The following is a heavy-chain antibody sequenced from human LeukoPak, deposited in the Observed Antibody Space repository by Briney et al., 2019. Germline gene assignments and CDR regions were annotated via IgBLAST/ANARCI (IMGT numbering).Heavy chain of an antibody. CDR3: AKDPRYCSSTSCYTGGGY. Sequence: GGSLRLSCAASGFTFSSYWMHWVRQAPGKGLVWVSRINSDGSSTSYADSVKGRFTISRDNAKNTLYLQMNSLRAEDTAVYYCAKDPRYCSSTSCYTGGGYWGQGTLVTVSS. D-gene: IGHD2-2*02. J-gene: IGHJ4*02. CDR1: GFTFSSYW. V-gene: IGHV3-74*01. CDR2: INSDGSST.